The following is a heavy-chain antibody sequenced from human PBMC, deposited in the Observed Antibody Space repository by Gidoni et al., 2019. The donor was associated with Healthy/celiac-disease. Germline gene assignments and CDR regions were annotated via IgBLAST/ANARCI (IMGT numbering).Heavy chain of an antibody. CDR2: IIPIFGTA. J-gene: IGHJ4*02. V-gene: IGHV1-69*14. D-gene: IGHD1-1*01. Sequence: QVQLVQSGAEVTKPGSSANGSCTASGGTFSSYAISWVRQAPGQGLEWMGGIIPIFGTANYAQKFQGRVTITADKSTSTAYMELSSLRSEDTAVYYCAIDRPGTSLDYWGQGTLVTVSS. CDR1: GGTFSSYA. CDR3: AIDRPGTSLDY.